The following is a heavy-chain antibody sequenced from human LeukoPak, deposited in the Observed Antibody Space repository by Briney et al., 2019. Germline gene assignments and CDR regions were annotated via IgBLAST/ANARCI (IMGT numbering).Heavy chain of an antibody. D-gene: IGHD5-18*01. J-gene: IGHJ4*02. CDR2: IRDSGGNT. CDR3: ARDFLQLGV. CDR1: GFTFTTSA. Sequence: GGSLRLSCAASGFTFTTSAMSWVRQAPGKGLEWVSGIRDSGGNTYYADSLKGRFTISRDNAKNSLYLQMNSLRAEDTAVYYRARDFLQLGVWGQGTLVTVSS. V-gene: IGHV3-23*01.